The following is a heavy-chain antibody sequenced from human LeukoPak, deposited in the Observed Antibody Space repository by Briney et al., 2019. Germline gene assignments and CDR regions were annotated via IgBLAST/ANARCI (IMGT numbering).Heavy chain of an antibody. D-gene: IGHD1-26*01. J-gene: IGHJ3*02. V-gene: IGHV5-51*01. CDR1: GYSFTSYW. CDR3: ARQRSGSYWGGAFDI. Sequence: GESLKISCKGSGYSFTSYWIGWVRQMPGKGLEWMGIIYPGDSDTRYSPSFQGQVTISADKSISTAYLQWSSLKASDTAMYYCARQRSGSYWGGAFDIWGQGTMVTVSS. CDR2: IYPGDSDT.